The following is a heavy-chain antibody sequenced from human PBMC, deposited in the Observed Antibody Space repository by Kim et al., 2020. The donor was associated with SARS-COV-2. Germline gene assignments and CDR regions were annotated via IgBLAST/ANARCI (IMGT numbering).Heavy chain of an antibody. CDR1: GGSISSYY. CDR3: ARARGSSTSWRTYYYYGMDV. Sequence: SETLSLTCTVSGGSISSYYWSWIRQPPGKGLEWIGYIYYSGSTNYNPSLKSRVTISVDTSKNQFSLKLSSVTAADTAVYYCARARGSSTSWRTYYYYGMDVWGQGTTVTIPS. J-gene: IGHJ6*02. CDR2: IYYSGST. D-gene: IGHD2-2*01. V-gene: IGHV4-59*01.